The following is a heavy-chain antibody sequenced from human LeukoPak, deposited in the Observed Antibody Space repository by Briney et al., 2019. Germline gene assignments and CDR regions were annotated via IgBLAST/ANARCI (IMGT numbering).Heavy chain of an antibody. D-gene: IGHD5-12*01. J-gene: IGHJ4*02. CDR3: AKDGGRGYSGYDYFFDY. CDR1: GFTFDDYA. CDR2: ISWNSDSI. Sequence: GGSLRLSCAASGFTFDDYAMHWVRQAPGKGLEWVSGISWNSDSIGYADSVKGRFTISRDNAKNSLYLQMNSLRAEDMALYYCAKDGGRGYSGYDYFFDYWGQGTLVTVSS. V-gene: IGHV3-9*03.